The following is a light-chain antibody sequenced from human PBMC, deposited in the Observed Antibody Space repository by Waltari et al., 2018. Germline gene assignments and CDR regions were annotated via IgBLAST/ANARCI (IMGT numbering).Light chain of an antibody. J-gene: IGKJ1*01. CDR3: QQYYSTPWT. Sequence: DIVMTQSPDSLAVSLGERATINCKSSQSVLYSSTNKNYLAWYQHKPRQPPKLLIYWASTREAGVPDRFSGSGSGTDFTLTIGSLQAEDVAVYYCQQYYSTPWTFGQGTKVEIK. CDR2: WAS. V-gene: IGKV4-1*01. CDR1: QSVLYSSTNKNY.